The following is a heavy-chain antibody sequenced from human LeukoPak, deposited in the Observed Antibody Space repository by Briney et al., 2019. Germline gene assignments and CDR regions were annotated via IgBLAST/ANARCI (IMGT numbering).Heavy chain of an antibody. CDR2: ISYDGSNK. V-gene: IGHV3-30-3*01. CDR3: ARDLAAAGWDYYYYGMDV. CDR1: GFTFSSYA. Sequence: GGSLRLSCAASGFTFSSYAMHWVRQAPGKGLEWVAVISYDGSNKYYADSVKGRFTISRDNSKNTLYLQMNSLRAKDTAVYYSARDLAAAGWDYYYYGMDVWGQGTTVTVSS. D-gene: IGHD6-13*01. J-gene: IGHJ6*02.